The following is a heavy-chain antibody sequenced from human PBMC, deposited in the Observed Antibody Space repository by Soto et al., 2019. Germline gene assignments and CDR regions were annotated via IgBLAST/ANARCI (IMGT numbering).Heavy chain of an antibody. J-gene: IGHJ4*02. CDR3: ARGLASGDY. CDR1: GYTLTSYY. V-gene: IGHV1-46*03. Sequence: QVQLVQPGAEVKKPGASVKLSCKASGYTLTSYYIHWARQAPGQGLEWRGIINPNGGSTNYAHNFQGRVTMTRDTSTSTVYMDLSSLRSEDTAVYYCARGLASGDYWGQGTLVTVSS. D-gene: IGHD6-6*01. CDR2: INPNGGST.